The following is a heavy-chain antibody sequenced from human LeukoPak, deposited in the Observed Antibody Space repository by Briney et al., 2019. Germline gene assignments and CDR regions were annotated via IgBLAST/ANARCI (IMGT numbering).Heavy chain of an antibody. Sequence: GGSLRLSCAGSGFAVSSNYMSWVRQAPGKGLEWVSVIYSGGSTYYADSVKGRFTISREDSKNTLYLQLNSLRAEDTAVYYCAIATAGTNYYFDYWGQGTLVTVSS. V-gene: IGHV3-66*01. D-gene: IGHD6-13*01. CDR1: GFAVSSNY. CDR2: IYSGGST. CDR3: AIATAGTNYYFDY. J-gene: IGHJ4*02.